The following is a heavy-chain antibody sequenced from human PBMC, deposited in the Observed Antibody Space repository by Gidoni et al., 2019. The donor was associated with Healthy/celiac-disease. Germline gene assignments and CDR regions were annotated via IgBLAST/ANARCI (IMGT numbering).Heavy chain of an antibody. CDR1: GGSISSGDYY. D-gene: IGHD2-2*01. Sequence: QVQLQESGPGLVKPSPTLSLTCPVPGGSISSGDYYWSWIRQPPGKGLEWIGYIYYSGSTYYNPSLKSRVTISVDTSKNQFSLKLSSVTAADTAVYYCAREAPYCSSTSCYWFDPWGQGTLVTVSS. CDR3: AREAPYCSSTSCYWFDP. CDR2: IYYSGST. J-gene: IGHJ5*02. V-gene: IGHV4-30-4*01.